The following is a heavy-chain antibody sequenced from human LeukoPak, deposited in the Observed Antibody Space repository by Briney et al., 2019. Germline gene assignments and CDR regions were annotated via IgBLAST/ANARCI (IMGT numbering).Heavy chain of an antibody. CDR3: ARDQGYYTYGMDV. J-gene: IGHJ6*02. V-gene: IGHV3-20*04. CDR1: GFTFDDYG. Sequence: RSGGSLRLSCAASGFTFDDYGMGWVRQAPGKGLEWVSGINWNGGSTGYADSVKGRFTISRDNAKNSLYLQMNSLKAEDTALYYCARDQGYYTYGMDVWGQGTTVTVSS. CDR2: INWNGGST.